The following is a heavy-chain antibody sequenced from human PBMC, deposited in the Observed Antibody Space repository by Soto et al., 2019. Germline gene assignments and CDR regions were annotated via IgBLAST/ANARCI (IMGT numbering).Heavy chain of an antibody. D-gene: IGHD6-13*01. Sequence: SETLSLTCTVSGGSASDGNYYWSWIRQPPGKGLEWIGYIYYSGRTNYNPSLKSRVTISIDTSKNEFSLKLTSVTAADTAMYYCAKVTPHSSSYYFDYWGQGTLVTVSS. J-gene: IGHJ4*02. CDR2: IYYSGRT. CDR3: AKVTPHSSSYYFDY. CDR1: GGSASDGNYY. V-gene: IGHV4-61*01.